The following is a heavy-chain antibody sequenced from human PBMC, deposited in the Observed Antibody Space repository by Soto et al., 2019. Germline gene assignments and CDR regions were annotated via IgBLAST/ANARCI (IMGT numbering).Heavy chain of an antibody. CDR2: IYTSGST. V-gene: IGHV4-4*07. Sequence: QVQLQESGPGLVKPSETLSLTCTVSGCSISSYYWSWIRQPAGKGLEWIGRIYTSGSTNDNPSLSSRVTVSVDTSKNQFSLKRSSVTAADTAVYYCARDREPYDFWSGYYGPLWFDPWGQGTLVTVSS. D-gene: IGHD3-3*01. CDR1: GCSISSYY. CDR3: ARDREPYDFWSGYYGPLWFDP. J-gene: IGHJ5*02.